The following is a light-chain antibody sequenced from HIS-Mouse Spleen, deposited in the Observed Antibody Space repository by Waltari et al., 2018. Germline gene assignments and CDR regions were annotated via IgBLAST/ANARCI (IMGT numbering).Light chain of an antibody. V-gene: IGLV2-23*01. CDR1: SSDVGSYNL. CDR3: CSYAGSSTVV. CDR2: GGS. J-gene: IGLJ2*01. Sequence: QTALTQPASVSGSPGQSITISCTGTSSDVGSYNLVSWYQQHPGKALKLIIYGGSKRPSRVSIRVSASRAGITASLTISWLQAKDEADYDCCSYAGSSTVVFGGGAKLTIL.